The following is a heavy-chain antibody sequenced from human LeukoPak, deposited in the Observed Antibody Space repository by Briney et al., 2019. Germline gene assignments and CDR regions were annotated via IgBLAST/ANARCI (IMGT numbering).Heavy chain of an antibody. CDR1: GYTFTSYD. V-gene: IGHV1-8*03. D-gene: IGHD3-10*01. Sequence: ASVKVSCKASGYTFTSYDINWVRQATGQGLEWMGWMNPNSGNTGYAQKFQGRVTITRNTSISTAYMELSSLRSEDTAVYYCARVRRSRPDYYGSGSYKSYFDYWGQGTLVTVSS. CDR3: ARVRRSRPDYYGSGSYKSYFDY. J-gene: IGHJ4*02. CDR2: MNPNSGNT.